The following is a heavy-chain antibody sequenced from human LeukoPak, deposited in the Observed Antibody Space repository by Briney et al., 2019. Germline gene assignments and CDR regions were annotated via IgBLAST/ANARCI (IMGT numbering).Heavy chain of an antibody. D-gene: IGHD2-2*01. CDR2: IKSKTDSGTT. CDR3: TTVYCSTTSCKPGTDY. CDR1: GFTFSNAW. J-gene: IGHJ4*02. V-gene: IGHV3-15*01. Sequence: KTGGCLRLSCAASGFTFSNAWMSWVRQAPGKGLEWVGRIKSKTDSGTTDYAAPVKGRFTISRDDSKNTLYLQMDSLKTEDTAVYYCTTVYCSTTSCKPGTDYWGQGTLVTVSS.